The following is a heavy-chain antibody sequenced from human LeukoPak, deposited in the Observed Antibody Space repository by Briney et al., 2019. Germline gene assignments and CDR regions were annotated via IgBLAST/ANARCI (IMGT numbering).Heavy chain of an antibody. CDR1: GGSFSGYY. CDR2: IYSSGSA. V-gene: IGHV4-34*01. J-gene: IGHJ5*02. Sequence: SETLSLACAVYGGSFSGYYWSWIRQPPGKGLEWIGDIYSSGSASYNPSLQSRLLISIDTSKNHFSLELSSVTAADTAVYFCAKADLPVRSPYNWFDPWGQGTLVTVSS. D-gene: IGHD3-10*01. CDR3: AKADLPVRSPYNWFDP.